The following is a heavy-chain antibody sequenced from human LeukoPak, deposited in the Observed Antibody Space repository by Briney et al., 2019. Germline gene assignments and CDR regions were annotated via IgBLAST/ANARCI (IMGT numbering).Heavy chain of an antibody. J-gene: IGHJ4*02. Sequence: ASVKVSCRASGGTFSSYAMSWVRQAPGQGLEWMGGIIPIFGTANYAQKFQGRVTITADESTSTAYMELSSLRSEDTAVYYCARDQFLAAAGKASFDYWGQGTLVTVSS. CDR2: IIPIFGTA. CDR1: GGTFSSYA. D-gene: IGHD6-13*01. V-gene: IGHV1-69*13. CDR3: ARDQFLAAAGKASFDY.